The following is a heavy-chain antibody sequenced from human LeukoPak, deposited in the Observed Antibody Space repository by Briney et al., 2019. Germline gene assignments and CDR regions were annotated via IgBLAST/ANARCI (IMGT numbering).Heavy chain of an antibody. Sequence: GGSLRLSCAASGFTFRSDSMDGVREAPGKGLEWVSSISSSSSYIYYADSVKGRFTISRDNAKNSLYLQMNSLRAEDTAVYYCARDRPWFGELFSKYPYYYYGMDVWGQGTTVTVSS. J-gene: IGHJ6*02. D-gene: IGHD3-10*01. CDR2: ISSSSSYI. CDR3: ARDRPWFGELFSKYPYYYYGMDV. V-gene: IGHV3-21*01. CDR1: GFTFRSDS.